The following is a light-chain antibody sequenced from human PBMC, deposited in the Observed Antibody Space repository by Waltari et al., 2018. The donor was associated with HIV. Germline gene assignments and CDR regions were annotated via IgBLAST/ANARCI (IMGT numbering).Light chain of an antibody. Sequence: EIVLTQSPATLSLSPGERATLSCRASQSISTYLVCYQHKVGQPPRLLISDASNRATGTPARLSGSGSGTDFTLTGSSLEPEDFALYYCQQRSTWPYIFGQGTNLEIK. CDR2: DAS. CDR3: QQRSTWPYI. V-gene: IGKV3-11*01. CDR1: QSISTY. J-gene: IGKJ2*01.